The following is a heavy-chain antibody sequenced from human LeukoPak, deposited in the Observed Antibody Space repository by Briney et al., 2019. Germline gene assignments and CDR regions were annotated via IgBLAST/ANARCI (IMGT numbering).Heavy chain of an antibody. Sequence: PGGSLRLSCAASGFTFGSNWMHWVRQAPGKGLVWVSRINEDGSTTNYADSVKGRSTIFRDNAKNTLYLQMNSLRAEDTAVYYCVRDLGGRSGHWGQGTLVTVSS. J-gene: IGHJ4*02. CDR3: VRDLGGRSGH. D-gene: IGHD1-26*01. CDR1: GFTFGSNW. CDR2: INEDGSTT. V-gene: IGHV3-74*01.